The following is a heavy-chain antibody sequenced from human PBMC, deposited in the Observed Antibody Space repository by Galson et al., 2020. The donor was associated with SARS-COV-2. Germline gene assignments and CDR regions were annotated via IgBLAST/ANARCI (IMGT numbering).Heavy chain of an antibody. J-gene: IGHJ4*02. V-gene: IGHV1-24*01. D-gene: IGHD2-21*01. Sequence: ASVKVSCKVSGYTLTELSMHWVRQAPGKGLEWMGGFDPEDGETIYAQKFQGRVTMTEDTSTDTAYMELSSLRSEDTAVYYCATALAYCGGDCSSWGYWGQGTLVTVSS. CDR3: ATALAYCGGDCSSWGY. CDR1: GYTLTELS. CDR2: FDPEDGET.